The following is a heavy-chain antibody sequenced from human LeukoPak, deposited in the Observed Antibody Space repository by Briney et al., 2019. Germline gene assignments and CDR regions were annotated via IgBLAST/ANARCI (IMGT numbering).Heavy chain of an antibody. Sequence: GGSLRLSCAASGFTFDDYAMHWVRQAPGKGLEWVSGISWNSGSIGYADSVKGRFTISRDNAKNSLYLQMNSLRAEDTALYYCAKEDSSFLRGAFDIWGQGTMVTVSS. CDR1: GFTFDDYA. CDR3: AKEDSSFLRGAFDI. D-gene: IGHD3-22*01. J-gene: IGHJ3*02. CDR2: ISWNSGSI. V-gene: IGHV3-9*01.